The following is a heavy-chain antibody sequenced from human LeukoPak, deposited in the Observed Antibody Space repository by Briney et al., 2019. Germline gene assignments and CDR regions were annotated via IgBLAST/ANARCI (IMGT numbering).Heavy chain of an antibody. CDR2: IYTSGST. V-gene: IGHV4-4*09. D-gene: IGHD4-17*01. CDR3: ARQEYGDYVGWFDP. J-gene: IGHJ5*02. CDR1: GGSLSSYY. Sequence: SETLSLTCTVSGGSLSSYYWSWIRQPPGKGLEWIGYIYTSGSTNYNPSPKSRVTISVDTSKNQFSLKLSSVTAADTAVYYCARQEYGDYVGWFDPWGQGTLVTVSS.